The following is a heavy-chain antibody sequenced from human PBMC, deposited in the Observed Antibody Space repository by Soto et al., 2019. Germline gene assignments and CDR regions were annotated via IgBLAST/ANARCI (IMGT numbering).Heavy chain of an antibody. J-gene: IGHJ5*01. CDR2: VFYSGRT. D-gene: IGHD3-22*01. CDR1: GVSVSSSDYY. V-gene: IGHV4-39*01. CDR3: ARRHPLRYDVSGYFDS. Sequence: QLQLQEPGPGLVKPSETLSLTCTVSGVSVSSSDYYWAWIRQPPGKGLEWIGSVFYSGRTYHNPSLENRVTLSVDTSKNQFSLKLNSVTAADTAVYYCARRHPLRYDVSGYFDSWGQGTLVTVSS.